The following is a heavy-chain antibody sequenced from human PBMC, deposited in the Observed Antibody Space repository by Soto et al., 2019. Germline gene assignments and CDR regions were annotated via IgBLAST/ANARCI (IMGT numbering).Heavy chain of an antibody. CDR2: ISGSGGST. J-gene: IGHJ6*02. D-gene: IGHD2-15*01. CDR3: AKDFSRRYCSGGSCYSRFYYYYYGMDV. V-gene: IGHV3-23*01. Sequence: GGSLRLSCAASGFTFSSYAMSWVRQAPGKGLEWVSAISGSGGSTYYADSVKGRFTISRDNSKNTPYLQMNSLRAEDTAVYYCAKDFSRRYCSGGSCYSRFYYYYYGMDVWGQGTTVTVSS. CDR1: GFTFSSYA.